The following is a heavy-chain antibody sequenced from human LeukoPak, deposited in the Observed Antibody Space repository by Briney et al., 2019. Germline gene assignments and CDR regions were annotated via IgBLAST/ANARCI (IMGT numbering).Heavy chain of an antibody. CDR1: GFTFSSYS. CDR2: ISSSSSYI. V-gene: IGHV3-21*01. D-gene: IGHD1-26*01. J-gene: IGHJ4*02. CDR3: APRVDIVGATTYFDY. Sequence: GGSLRLSCAASGFTFSSYSMNWVRQAPGKGLEWVSSISSSSSYIYYADSVKGRFTISRDNAKNSLYLQMNSLRAEDTAVYYCAPRVDIVGATTYFDYWGQGTLVTVSS.